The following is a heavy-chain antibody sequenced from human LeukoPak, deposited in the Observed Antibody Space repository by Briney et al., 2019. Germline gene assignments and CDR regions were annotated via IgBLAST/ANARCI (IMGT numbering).Heavy chain of an antibody. J-gene: IGHJ5*02. V-gene: IGHV3-33*01. Sequence: GGSLRLPCAASGFTFSNYGMHWVRQAPGKGLEWVAVIWYDGSNKYYADSLKGRFTISRDNSKNTLYLQMNSLRAEDTAVYYCARDQVEQQLVQGGFDPWGRGTLVTVSS. CDR1: GFTFSNYG. CDR3: ARDQVEQQLVQGGFDP. CDR2: IWYDGSNK. D-gene: IGHD6-13*01.